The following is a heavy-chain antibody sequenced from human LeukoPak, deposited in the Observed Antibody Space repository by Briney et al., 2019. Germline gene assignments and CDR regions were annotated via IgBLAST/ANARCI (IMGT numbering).Heavy chain of an antibody. J-gene: IGHJ5*02. Sequence: SETLSLTCTVSGGSISSYYWSWIRQPPGKGLEWIGYISYSGSTNFNPSLKSRVTISVDTSKNQFSLKLSSVTAADTAVYYCAREGTAGTNINWFDPWGQGTLGTVSS. V-gene: IGHV4-59*01. CDR3: AREGTAGTNINWFDP. D-gene: IGHD1-1*01. CDR2: ISYSGST. CDR1: GGSISSYY.